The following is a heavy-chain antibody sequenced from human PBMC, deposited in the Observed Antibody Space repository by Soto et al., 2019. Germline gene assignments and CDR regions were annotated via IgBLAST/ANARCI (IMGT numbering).Heavy chain of an antibody. CDR2: IIPIFGTA. V-gene: IGHV1-69*13. CDR3: AREGLSTTVVTRTFDY. J-gene: IGHJ4*02. Sequence: ASLKVSCKASGGTFSSYAISWVRQAPGQGLEWMGGIIPIFGTANYAQKFQGRVTITADESTSTAYMELSSLRSEDTAVYYCAREGLSTTVVTRTFDYWGQGTLVTVSS. CDR1: GGTFSSYA. D-gene: IGHD4-17*01.